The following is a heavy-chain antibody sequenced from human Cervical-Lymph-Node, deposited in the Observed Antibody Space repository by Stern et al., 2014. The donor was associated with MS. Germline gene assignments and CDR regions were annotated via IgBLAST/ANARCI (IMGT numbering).Heavy chain of an antibody. Sequence: QVQLGQSGAEVKRPGASVKVSCKASGYTFTNNYIHWVRQAPAQGLEWMGLINPSGDGTVYAQNFRGRVTLTRDTSTNTVYMDLSSLKSEDTAVYYCASDLPSGYGSSDYWGQGTLVTISS. CDR3: ASDLPSGYGSSDY. CDR2: INPSGDGT. J-gene: IGHJ4*02. CDR1: GYTFTNNY. V-gene: IGHV1-46*03. D-gene: IGHD5-12*01.